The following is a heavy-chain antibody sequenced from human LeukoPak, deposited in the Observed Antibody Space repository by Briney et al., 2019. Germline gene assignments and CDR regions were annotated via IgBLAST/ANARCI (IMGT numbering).Heavy chain of an antibody. V-gene: IGHV3-23*01. CDR2: ISGSGGST. Sequence: GGSLRLSCAASGFTFSSHATSWVRQAPGKGLEWVSAISGSGGSTYYADSVKGRFTISRDNAKNSLYLQMNSLRAEDTAVYYCARESPPTSIAAPGAFDIWGQGTMVTVSS. D-gene: IGHD6-6*01. CDR3: ARESPPTSIAAPGAFDI. CDR1: GFTFSSHA. J-gene: IGHJ3*02.